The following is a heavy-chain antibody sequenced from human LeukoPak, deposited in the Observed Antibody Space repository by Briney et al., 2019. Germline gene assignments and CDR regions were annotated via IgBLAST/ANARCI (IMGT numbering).Heavy chain of an antibody. J-gene: IGHJ6*02. Sequence: SETLSLTCTVSGGSISSSSYYWGWIRQPPGKGLEWIGSIYYSGSTYYNPSLKSRVTISVDKSKNQFSLKLSSVTAADTAVYYCARGRGYYGSGSYTYYYYGMDVWGQGTTVTVSS. V-gene: IGHV4-39*07. CDR1: GGSISSSSYY. D-gene: IGHD3-10*01. CDR2: IYYSGST. CDR3: ARGRGYYGSGSYTYYYYGMDV.